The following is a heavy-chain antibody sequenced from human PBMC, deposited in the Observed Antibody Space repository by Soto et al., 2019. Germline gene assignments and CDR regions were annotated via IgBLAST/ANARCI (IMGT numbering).Heavy chain of an antibody. D-gene: IGHD2-21*01. Sequence: GRSLRLSCPASGLTFSSFAMSWVRQAPGQGLDWVSAISGSGGSTYSADSVKGRFTISRDNSKNTLYLQMSSLRAEETAVYYVARGFSAGEGSHPDFLGQGSMGT. CDR3: ARGFSAGEGSHPDF. J-gene: IGHJ4*02. V-gene: IGHV3-23*01. CDR1: GLTFSSFA. CDR2: ISGSGGST.